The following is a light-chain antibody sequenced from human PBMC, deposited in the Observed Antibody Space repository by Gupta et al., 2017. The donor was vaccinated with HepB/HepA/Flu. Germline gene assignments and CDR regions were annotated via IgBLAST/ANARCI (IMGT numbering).Light chain of an antibody. J-gene: IGLJ2*01. Sequence: SSELTQGSSASVALGQTVRIPCHGDSLRNYQATWYQQKPGQAPAIVIYGKNKRPSGIPAGFSGSRSGNTGSLTITGAQAADEADYYCSSRDSSDSVLFGGGTTLTVL. CDR1: SLRNYQ. CDR2: GKN. V-gene: IGLV3-19*01. CDR3: SSRDSSDSVL.